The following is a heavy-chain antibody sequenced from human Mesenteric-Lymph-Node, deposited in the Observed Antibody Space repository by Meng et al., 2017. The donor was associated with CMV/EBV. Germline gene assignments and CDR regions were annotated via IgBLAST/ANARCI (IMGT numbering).Heavy chain of an antibody. D-gene: IGHD1-7*01. J-gene: IGHJ4*02. CDR3: AHSRSRSRAGSTFPYYFDY. CDR1: GFSLNTSGVG. V-gene: IGHV2-5*01. CDR2: IYWNDNK. Sequence: SGPTLVKPTQTLTLTCTFAGFSLNTSGVGVGWIRQPPGKALEWLALIYWNDNKRYSPSLKNRLTITKDTSKNQVVLSLTNMDPVDTGTYYCAHSRSRSRAGSTFPYYFDYWGQGTLVTVSS.